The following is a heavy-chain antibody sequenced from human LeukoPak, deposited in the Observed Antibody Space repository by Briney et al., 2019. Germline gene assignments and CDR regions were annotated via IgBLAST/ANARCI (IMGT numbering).Heavy chain of an antibody. J-gene: IGHJ4*02. Sequence: ASVKVSYKASGYTFTSYDINWVRQASGQGLEWMGWMNPNSGNTDYAQKFQGRVTVTRDTSITTAYMELSSLRSEDTAVYYCARAPHRNLLLNYDYVFDYWGQGTLVTVSS. D-gene: IGHD3-16*01. V-gene: IGHV1-8*03. CDR3: ARAPHRNLLLNYDYVFDY. CDR1: GYTFTSYD. CDR2: MNPNSGNT.